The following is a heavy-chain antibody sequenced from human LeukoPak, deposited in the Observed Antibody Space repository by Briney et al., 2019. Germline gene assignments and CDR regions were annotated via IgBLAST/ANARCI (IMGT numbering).Heavy chain of an antibody. CDR3: ARADFWSEYLFDY. J-gene: IGHJ4*01. V-gene: IGHV4-59*01. D-gene: IGHD3-3*01. CDR1: GGSISSYY. Sequence: PSETLSLTCTVSGGSISSYYWSWIRQPPGKGLEWIGYIYYSGSTNYNPSLKSRVTISVDTSKNQFSLKLSSVTAADTAVYYCARADFWSEYLFDYWGQEPWSPSPQ. CDR2: IYYSGST.